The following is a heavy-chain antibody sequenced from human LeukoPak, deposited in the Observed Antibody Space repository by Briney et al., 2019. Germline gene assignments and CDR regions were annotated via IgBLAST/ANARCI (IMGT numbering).Heavy chain of an antibody. D-gene: IGHD3-16*01. V-gene: IGHV5-51*01. CDR3: ARAPPVFWGEYYYYMDV. Sequence: GESLKISCKGSGYSFTTYWIGWVRQMPGKGLEWMGIIYPGDSDTRYSPSFQGQVTISADKSISTAYLQWSSLKASDTAMYYCARAPPVFWGEYYYYMDVWGKGTTVTVSS. CDR1: GYSFTTYW. J-gene: IGHJ6*03. CDR2: IYPGDSDT.